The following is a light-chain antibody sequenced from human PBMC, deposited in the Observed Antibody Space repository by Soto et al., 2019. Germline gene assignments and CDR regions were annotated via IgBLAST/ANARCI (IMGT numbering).Light chain of an antibody. V-gene: IGKV3D-7*01. J-gene: IGKJ5*01. CDR2: GAS. CDR1: QSVSNNY. CDR3: QQYYNWPRT. Sequence: EIVLTQPPATLSLSPGEIATPSCRASQSVSNNYLAWYQQKPGQAPRLLFYGASTGATGLPARFSGSGSGTECTLTINSLQAEDGAVYYCQQYYNWPRTLGQGTRLEI.